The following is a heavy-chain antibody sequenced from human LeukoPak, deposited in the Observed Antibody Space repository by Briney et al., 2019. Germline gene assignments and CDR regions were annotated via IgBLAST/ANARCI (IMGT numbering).Heavy chain of an antibody. CDR3: ARGPLSSIVAQLDY. V-gene: IGHV4-30-2*01. D-gene: IGHD6-6*01. J-gene: IGHJ4*02. CDR2: IYHSGST. CDR1: GGSISSGGYY. Sequence: PSETLSLTCTVSGGSISSGGYYWSWIRQPPGKGLEWIGYIYHSGSTYYNPSLKSRVTISVDRSKNQFSLKLSSVTAADTAVYYCARGPLSSIVAQLDYWGQGTLVTVSS.